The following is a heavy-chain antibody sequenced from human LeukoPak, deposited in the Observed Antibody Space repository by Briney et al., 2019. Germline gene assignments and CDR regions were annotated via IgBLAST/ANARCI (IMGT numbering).Heavy chain of an antibody. V-gene: IGHV4-34*01. Sequence: PSETLSLTCEVYGGSFSGFYWSWIRQSPGKGLEWIGEIYYTGATNCNPSLKSRVTISIDKSKKQMSLKLSSVTAADTAVYYCARRGGRSVIGYWGQGTLVTVSS. CDR1: GGSFSGFY. CDR2: IYYTGAT. D-gene: IGHD3-3*02. J-gene: IGHJ4*02. CDR3: ARRGGRSVIGY.